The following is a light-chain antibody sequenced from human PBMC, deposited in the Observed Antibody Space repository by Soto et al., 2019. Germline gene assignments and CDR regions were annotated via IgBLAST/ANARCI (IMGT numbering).Light chain of an antibody. CDR3: QQSYSKFFT. Sequence: DIQMTQSPSSLSASVGDRVTITCRASQSISSYLNWYQQKPGKAPKLLIYAGSSLHSGVPSRFSGSGSGTDFTLTISSLVPEDFATYYCQQSYSKFFTFGPGTKVDIK. V-gene: IGKV1-39*01. CDR1: QSISSY. CDR2: AGS. J-gene: IGKJ3*01.